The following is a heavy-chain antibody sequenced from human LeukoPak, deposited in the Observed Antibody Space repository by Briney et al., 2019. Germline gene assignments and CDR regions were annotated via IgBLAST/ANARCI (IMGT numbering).Heavy chain of an antibody. Sequence: PGRSLRLSCAASGFTFSSYGMHWVRQAPGKGLEWVSYISSSGSTIYYADSVKGRFTISRDNAKNSLYLQMNSLRAEDTAVYYCARGRGYASNDYWGQGTLVTVSS. CDR3: ARGRGYASNDY. D-gene: IGHD5-12*01. J-gene: IGHJ4*02. CDR2: ISSSGSTI. CDR1: GFTFSSYG. V-gene: IGHV3-48*04.